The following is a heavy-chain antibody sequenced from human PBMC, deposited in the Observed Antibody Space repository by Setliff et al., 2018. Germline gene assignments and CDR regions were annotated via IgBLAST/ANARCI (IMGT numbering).Heavy chain of an antibody. CDR2: MCFSGST. V-gene: IGHV4-39*07. CDR1: GGSISTNSYY. Sequence: SETLSLTCTVSGGSISTNSYYWGWIRQPPGKGLEWIGSMCFSGSTYYNPSLKSRVTMSIDKSKNEFSLKMSSVTAADTAVYYCARAPRYFDSTGSYFDGWGQGTLVTVSS. D-gene: IGHD3-22*01. CDR3: ARAPRYFDSTGSYFDG. J-gene: IGHJ4*02.